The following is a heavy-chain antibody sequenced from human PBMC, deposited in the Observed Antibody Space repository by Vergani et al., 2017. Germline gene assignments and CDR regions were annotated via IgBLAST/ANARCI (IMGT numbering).Heavy chain of an antibody. CDR1: GDSLRGHY. Sequence: QVQLRQWGAGLVKPSETLSLTCGIYGDSLRGHYWSWIRQSPGKTLEWIGTVFYGGRTSYNPSLKSRVTLSLDTSKKQISLHLTSVTAADTAVYYCARHISVVRPSSMTAFDYWGQGTLVTVSS. CDR3: ARHISVVRPSSMTAFDY. J-gene: IGHJ4*02. D-gene: IGHD2-21*01. CDR2: VFYGGRT. V-gene: IGHV4-34*02.